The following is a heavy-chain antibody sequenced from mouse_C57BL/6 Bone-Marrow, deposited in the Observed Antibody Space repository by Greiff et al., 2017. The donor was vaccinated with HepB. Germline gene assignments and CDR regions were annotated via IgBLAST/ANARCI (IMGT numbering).Heavy chain of an antibody. Sequence: VHLVESGPELVKPGASVKISCKASGYAFSSSWMNWVKQRPGKGLEWIGRIYPGDGDTNYNGKFKGKATLTADKSSSTAYMQLSSLTSEDSAVYFCARPPYYYGSWDFDVWGTGTTVTVSS. CDR2: IYPGDGDT. CDR1: GYAFSSSW. CDR3: ARPPYYYGSWDFDV. D-gene: IGHD1-1*01. V-gene: IGHV1-82*01. J-gene: IGHJ1*03.